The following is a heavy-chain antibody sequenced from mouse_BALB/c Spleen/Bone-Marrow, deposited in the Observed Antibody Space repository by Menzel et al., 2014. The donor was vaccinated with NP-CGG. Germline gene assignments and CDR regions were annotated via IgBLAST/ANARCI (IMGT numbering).Heavy chain of an antibody. J-gene: IGHJ3*01. V-gene: IGHV1S81*02. CDR1: GYTFTSYY. CDR2: INPSNGGT. D-gene: IGHD2-4*01. Sequence: QVQLQQSGAELVKPGASVKSSCKASGYTFTSYYMYWVKQRPGQGLEWIGEINPSNGGTNFNEKFKSKATLTVDKSSSTAYMQLSSLTSEDSAVYYCTREDDSPFAYWGQGTLVTVSA. CDR3: TREDDSPFAY.